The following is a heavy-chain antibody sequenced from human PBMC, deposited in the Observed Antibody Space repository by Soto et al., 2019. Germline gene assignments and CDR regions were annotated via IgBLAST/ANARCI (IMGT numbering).Heavy chain of an antibody. CDR3: ARGELLDRYYYDSSGPR. CDR2: MNPNSGNT. Sequence: ASAKVSCKSSGYTFTSYDINWVLEATGQGLEWMGWMNPNSGNTGYTQKFQGRVTMTRNTSISTAYMELSSLRSEDTAVYYCARGELLDRYYYDSSGPRGGQGTLVTSPQ. CDR1: GYTFTSYD. V-gene: IGHV1-8*01. J-gene: IGHJ4*02. D-gene: IGHD3-22*01.